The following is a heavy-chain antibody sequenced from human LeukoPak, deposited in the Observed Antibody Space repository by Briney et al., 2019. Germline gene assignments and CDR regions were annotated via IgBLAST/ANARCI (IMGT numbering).Heavy chain of an antibody. D-gene: IGHD2-2*01. V-gene: IGHV4-38-2*02. CDR2: IYHSGST. CDR1: GYSISSGYY. CDR3: ARDKKEEVPAAAGWFDP. J-gene: IGHJ5*02. Sequence: PSETLSLTCAVSGYSISSGYYWGGIRQPPGKGLEGIGSIYHSGSTYYNPALKSRVNISVDTSKNQSSLKLSSVTAADTAVYYCARDKKEEVPAAAGWFDPWGQGTLVTVSS.